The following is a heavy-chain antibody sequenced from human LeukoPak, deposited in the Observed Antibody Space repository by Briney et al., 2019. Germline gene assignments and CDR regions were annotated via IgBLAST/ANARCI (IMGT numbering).Heavy chain of an antibody. V-gene: IGHV1-18*01. CDR1: GYSFSTYG. D-gene: IGHD1-26*01. CDR2: ISAYNGNT. J-gene: IGHJ4*02. Sequence: ASVKVSCKASGYSFSTYGITWVRQAPGQGLEWVGWISAYNGNTNYAQKLQGRVTMTTDTSTNTAYMELRSLRSDDTAVCYCARGSKWEHLDYWGQGTLVTVSS. CDR3: ARGSKWEHLDY.